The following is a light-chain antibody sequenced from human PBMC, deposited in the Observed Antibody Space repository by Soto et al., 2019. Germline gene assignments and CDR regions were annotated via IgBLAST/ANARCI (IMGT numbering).Light chain of an antibody. J-gene: IGKJ4*01. CDR2: KSS. Sequence: DLQSTQSPSTLSASVGARVTITCRASASISSWLAWYQKQPGKAPKLLIYKSSILENGVPSRFSGSGSGTDLTLTISNLKPEDCETDDGQQANSPPLTFGGGTKVDIK. CDR1: ASISSW. CDR3: QQANSPPLT. V-gene: IGKV1-5*03.